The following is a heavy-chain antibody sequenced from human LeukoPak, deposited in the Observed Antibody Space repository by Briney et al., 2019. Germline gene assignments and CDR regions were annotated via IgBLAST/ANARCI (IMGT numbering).Heavy chain of an antibody. CDR3: AKNTGQTSEYSFGFNY. CDR1: GLTFNNYA. CDR2: ISGNGGST. Sequence: PGGSLRLSCAASGLTFNNYALSWVRQAPGKGLEWVSDISGNGGSTYYADSVKGRFSISRDNSKNTLFLQMYSLRAEDTAVYYCAKNTGQTSEYSFGFNYWGQGTLVTVSS. J-gene: IGHJ4*02. V-gene: IGHV3-23*01. D-gene: IGHD5-18*01.